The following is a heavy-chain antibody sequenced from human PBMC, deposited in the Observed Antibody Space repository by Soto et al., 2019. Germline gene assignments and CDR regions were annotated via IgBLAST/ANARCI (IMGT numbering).Heavy chain of an antibody. J-gene: IGHJ5*02. Sequence: SSETLSLTCTVSGGSITSGGSFWSWIRQHPGKGPEWIASIGYSGATSYNPSLASRVTISADTYKSQFSLNLRSVTAADTAVYYCARGGASSKWFAPWGQGTLVTVSS. CDR3: ARGGASSKWFAP. V-gene: IGHV4-31*03. D-gene: IGHD2-15*01. CDR2: IGYSGAT. CDR1: GGSITSGGSF.